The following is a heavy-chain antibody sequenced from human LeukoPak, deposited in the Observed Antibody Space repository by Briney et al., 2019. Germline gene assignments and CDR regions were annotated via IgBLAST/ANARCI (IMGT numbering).Heavy chain of an antibody. V-gene: IGHV4-61*02. D-gene: IGHD5-12*01. Sequence: TLSLTCTVSGGSISSGSYYWSWIRQPAGKGLEWIGRIYTSGSTNYNPSLKSRVTISVDTSKNQFSLKLSSVTAADTAVYYCASPGNSGYDYRSFDYWGQGTLVTVSS. CDR2: IYTSGST. J-gene: IGHJ4*02. CDR1: GGSISSGSYY. CDR3: ASPGNSGYDYRSFDY.